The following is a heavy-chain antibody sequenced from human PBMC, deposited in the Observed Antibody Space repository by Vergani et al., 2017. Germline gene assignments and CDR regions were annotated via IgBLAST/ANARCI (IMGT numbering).Heavy chain of an antibody. V-gene: IGHV4-61*01. CDR2: IYYSGST. CDR1: GGSVSSGSYY. CDR3: ARVPEYSSSSERHSIDY. J-gene: IGHJ4*02. Sequence: QVQLQESGPGLVKPSETLSLTCTVSGGSVSSGSYYWSWIRQPPGKGLEWIGYIYYSGSTYYNPSLKSRVTISVDTSKNRFSLKLSSVTAADTAVYYCARVPEYSSSSERHSIDYWGQGTLVTVSS. D-gene: IGHD6-6*01.